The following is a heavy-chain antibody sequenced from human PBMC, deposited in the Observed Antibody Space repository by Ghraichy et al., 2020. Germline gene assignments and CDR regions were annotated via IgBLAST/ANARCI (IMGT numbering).Heavy chain of an antibody. Sequence: SETLSLTCPVSGDSISSYYWSWIRQPPGKGLEWIGYISNSGIINYNPSLESRVTISRDTSKNQLSLRLSSVTAADTAVYYCARKGRPWYFDLWGRGTLVTVSS. CDR1: GDSISSYY. CDR2: ISNSGII. D-gene: IGHD1-26*01. J-gene: IGHJ2*01. CDR3: ARKGRPWYFDL. V-gene: IGHV4-59*08.